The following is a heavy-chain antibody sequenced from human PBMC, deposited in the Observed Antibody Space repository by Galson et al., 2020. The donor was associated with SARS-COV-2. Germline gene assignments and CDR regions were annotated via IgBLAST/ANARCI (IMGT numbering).Heavy chain of an antibody. CDR3: ARQGVNMIVLVTVPGWYFDL. D-gene: IGHD3-22*01. Sequence: SEPLSLTCTVSGYSVSTTHYRGWVRPPPGRGLEWNGSVYPSRTTYYYPSLKSPVTISVDTSKNQFSLRLDSVTAADTALYYCARQGVNMIVLVTVPGWYFDLWGRGTLVTVSS. CDR2: VYPSRTT. V-gene: IGHV4-38-2*02. CDR1: GYSVSTTHY. J-gene: IGHJ2*01.